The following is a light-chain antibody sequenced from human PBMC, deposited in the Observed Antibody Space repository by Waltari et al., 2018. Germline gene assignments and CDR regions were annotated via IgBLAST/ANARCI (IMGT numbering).Light chain of an antibody. CDR1: QGISSY. J-gene: IGKJ4*01. V-gene: IGKV1-9*01. CDR3: QQVNSYPLT. Sequence: DIQLTQSPSFLSASVGDRVTITCRASQGISSYLAWYQQLPGKAPKLLIYAASTWQGGVPSRLSGSGSGTEFTLTISSLQPEDFATYYCQQVNSYPLTFGGGTKVEI. CDR2: AAS.